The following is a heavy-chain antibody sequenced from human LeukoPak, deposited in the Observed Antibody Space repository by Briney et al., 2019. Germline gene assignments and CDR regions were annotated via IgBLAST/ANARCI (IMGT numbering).Heavy chain of an antibody. V-gene: IGHV4-34*01. J-gene: IGHJ3*02. CDR1: GGFFIGYY. D-gene: IGHD3-10*01. CDR3: ARGSSILLWFGEAALSI. CDR2: IHHSGST. Sequence: SQTRALNCAVDGGFFIGYYWIWIRQSPGKGLECIGEIHHSGSTNYNPSLKSRVTISVDTSKNQFSLKLSSVTAADTAVYYCARGSSILLWFGEAALSIWGQGTMVTVSS.